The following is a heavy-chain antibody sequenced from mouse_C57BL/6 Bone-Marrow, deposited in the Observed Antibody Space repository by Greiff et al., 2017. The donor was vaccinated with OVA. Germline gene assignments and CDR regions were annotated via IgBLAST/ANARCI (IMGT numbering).Heavy chain of an antibody. Sequence: GGGLVQPKGSLNLSCAAPGFSFNTYAMNWVRQAPGKGLEWVARVRRKSNNYATYYADSVKDRSTIFSDDSDSMRYLQMNNWKTAETAMYDCERDRGVRRYYAMDYWGQGTTVTVSS. D-gene: IGHD2-14*01. V-gene: IGHV10-1*01. J-gene: IGHJ4*01. CDR3: ERDRGVRRYYAMDY. CDR1: GFSFNTYA. CDR2: VRRKSNNYAT.